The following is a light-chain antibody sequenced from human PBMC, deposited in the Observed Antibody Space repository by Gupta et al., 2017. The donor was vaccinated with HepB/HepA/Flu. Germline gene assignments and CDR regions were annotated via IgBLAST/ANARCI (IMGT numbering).Light chain of an antibody. CDR1: QSVSDW. CDR2: KAS. V-gene: IGKV1-5*03. Sequence: DIQMTQSPSTLSASVGDRVTIPCRASQSVSDWLAWFQQKPGTAPKVLISKASSLESGVPSRFSGSGSGTEFTLTISSLQPDDFATYYCQHYQGYSWTFGQGTKVEIK. CDR3: QHYQGYSWT. J-gene: IGKJ1*01.